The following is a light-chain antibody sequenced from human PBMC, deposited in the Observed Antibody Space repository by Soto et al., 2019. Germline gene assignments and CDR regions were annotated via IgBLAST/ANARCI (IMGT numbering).Light chain of an antibody. V-gene: IGKV1-5*03. Sequence: DIQMTHSPATLSAYVGDRVTITCRASQSISSWLAWYQQKPGKAPKLLIYKASSLESGVPSRFSGSGSGTEFTLTISILQPDDVVPYYSQEYNSYSDAFGQVTKVDIK. CDR3: QEYNSYSDA. J-gene: IGKJ1*01. CDR2: KAS. CDR1: QSISSW.